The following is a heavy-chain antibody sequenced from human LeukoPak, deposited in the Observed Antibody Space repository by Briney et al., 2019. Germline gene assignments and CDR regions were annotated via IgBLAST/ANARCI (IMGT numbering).Heavy chain of an antibody. Sequence: PSETLSLTCAVSGYSISSGHDWGWIRQPPGKGLEWIGSMYHSGATYYNPSLKSRVTISVDTSKNQFSLKLSSVTAADTAVYYCARGSTMLRYFDWAFNFDYWGQGTLVTVSS. J-gene: IGHJ4*02. CDR1: GYSISSGHD. CDR3: ARGSTMLRYFDWAFNFDY. D-gene: IGHD3-9*01. CDR2: MYHSGAT. V-gene: IGHV4-38-2*01.